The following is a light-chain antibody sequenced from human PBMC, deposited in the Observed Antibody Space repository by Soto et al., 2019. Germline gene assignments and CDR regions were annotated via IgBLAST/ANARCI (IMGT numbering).Light chain of an antibody. J-gene: IGKJ1*01. CDR3: QQYNGYWT. V-gene: IGKV1-5*03. CDR2: EAS. CDR1: QSISGS. Sequence: DIQMTQSPSTLSASVGDRVTITCRASQSISGSLAWYQQKPGKARKLLIYEASNLKSGVPSRFSGSGSGTEYTLTISSLQPDDAASYSCQQYNGYWTFGQGTRVEIK.